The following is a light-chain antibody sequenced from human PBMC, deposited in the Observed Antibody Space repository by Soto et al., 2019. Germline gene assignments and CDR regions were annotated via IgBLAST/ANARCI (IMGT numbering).Light chain of an antibody. CDR1: QTPRTF. J-gene: IGKJ3*01. Sequence: DIKMTRSPSGLFAYVGDRVTFTCRASQTPRTFLNWYQQKPGKAPKLLIYATSTLQRGVPSRFSGRESGADFTLTINNRQPEDFATYYCQQPPYAFGPGTKVDIK. CDR3: QQPPYA. CDR2: ATS. V-gene: IGKV1-39*01.